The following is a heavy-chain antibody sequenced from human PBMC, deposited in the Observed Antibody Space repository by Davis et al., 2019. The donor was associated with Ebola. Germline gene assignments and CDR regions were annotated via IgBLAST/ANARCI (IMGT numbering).Heavy chain of an antibody. J-gene: IGHJ6*02. Sequence: ASLKVSCKASGYTLTSYGISWVRQAPGQGLEWMGWISAYNGNTNYAQKLQGRVTMTTDTSTSTAYMELRSLRSDDTAVYYCAADDPVLRFLEGGHYYGMDVWGQGTTVTVSS. V-gene: IGHV1-18*01. CDR3: AADDPVLRFLEGGHYYGMDV. CDR1: GYTLTSYG. CDR2: ISAYNGNT. D-gene: IGHD3-3*01.